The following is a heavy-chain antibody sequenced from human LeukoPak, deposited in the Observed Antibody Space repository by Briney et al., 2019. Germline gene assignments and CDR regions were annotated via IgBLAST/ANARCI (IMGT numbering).Heavy chain of an antibody. CDR1: GGSFSGYY. CDR3: AREDGYNYDY. J-gene: IGHJ4*02. V-gene: IGHV4-34*01. D-gene: IGHD5-24*01. Sequence: PSETLSLTCAVYGGSFSGYYWSWIRQPPGEGLEWIGEINHSGSTNYNPSLKSRVTISVDTSKNQFSLKLSSVTAADTAVYYCAREDGYNYDYWGQGTLVTVSS. CDR2: INHSGST.